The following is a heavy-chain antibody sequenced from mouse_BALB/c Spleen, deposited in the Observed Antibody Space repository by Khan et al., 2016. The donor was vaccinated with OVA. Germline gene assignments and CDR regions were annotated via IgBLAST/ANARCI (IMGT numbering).Heavy chain of an antibody. CDR3: TRGRAY. Sequence: EVQLQESGPGLVKPSQSLSLTCTVTGYSITSDYAWNWIRQFPGNKLEWMGYISYSGSTSYPPSLKSRISITRDTSKNQFFLQLNSVTTEDTATDYCTRGRAYWGQGTLVTVSA. CDR1: GYSITSDYA. D-gene: IGHD3-3*01. J-gene: IGHJ3*01. V-gene: IGHV3-2*02. CDR2: ISYSGST.